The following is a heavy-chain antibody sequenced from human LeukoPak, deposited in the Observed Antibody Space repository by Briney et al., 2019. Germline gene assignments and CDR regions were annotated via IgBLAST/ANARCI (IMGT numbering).Heavy chain of an antibody. J-gene: IGHJ3*02. Sequence: PGRSLRLSCAVSGFTFSAYAMHWVRQAPGKGLEWVAVISYDGSNKYYADSVKGRFTISGDKSKNTMYLQMNSLRPDDTAVYHCAREPGPIAGAKNAFDIWGLGTMVTVSP. CDR2: ISYDGSNK. D-gene: IGHD1-26*01. CDR1: GFTFSAYA. V-gene: IGHV3-30*01. CDR3: AREPGPIAGAKNAFDI.